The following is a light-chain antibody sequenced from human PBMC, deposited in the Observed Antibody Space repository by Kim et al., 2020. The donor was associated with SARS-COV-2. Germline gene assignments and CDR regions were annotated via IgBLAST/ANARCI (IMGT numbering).Light chain of an antibody. Sequence: HSITLSCTESSSAFAGSDAVAWYQQHPGKAPKLIMFAVDNRPSGVSTRFSGSKSGNTASLTISGLQADDAADYYCSSYTDFIPLDVFGSGTKVTVL. V-gene: IGLV2-14*03. CDR1: SSAFAGSDA. J-gene: IGLJ1*01. CDR3: SSYTDFIPLDV. CDR2: AVD.